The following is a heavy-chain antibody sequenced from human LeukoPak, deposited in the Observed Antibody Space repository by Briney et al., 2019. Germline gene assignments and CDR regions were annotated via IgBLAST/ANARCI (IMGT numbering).Heavy chain of an antibody. V-gene: IGHV3-23*01. Sequence: GGSLRLSCAASGFTFSSYVMSWVRQAPGKGLEWVSAISGSGGSTYYADSVKGRFTISRDNSKNTLYLQMNSLRAEDTAVYYCAKEGCSGGSCYLRFDYWGQGTLVTVSS. CDR2: ISGSGGST. J-gene: IGHJ4*02. CDR1: GFTFSSYV. D-gene: IGHD2-15*01. CDR3: AKEGCSGGSCYLRFDY.